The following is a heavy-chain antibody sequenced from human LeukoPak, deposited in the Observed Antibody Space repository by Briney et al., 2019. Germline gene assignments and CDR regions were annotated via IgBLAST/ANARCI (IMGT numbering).Heavy chain of an antibody. V-gene: IGHV4-34*01. CDR3: ARASVGYMDV. CDR2: INHSGST. CDR1: GGSFSGYY. Sequence: PSETLSLTCAVYGGSFSGYYWSWIRQPPGKGLEWIGEINHSGSTNYNPSLKSRVTVSIDTSKNQFSLKLSSVTAADTASYYCARASVGYMDVWGKGIAVNVSS. D-gene: IGHD1-26*01. J-gene: IGHJ6*03.